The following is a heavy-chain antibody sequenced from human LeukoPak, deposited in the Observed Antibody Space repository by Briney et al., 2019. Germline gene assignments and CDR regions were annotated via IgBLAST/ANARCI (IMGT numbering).Heavy chain of an antibody. V-gene: IGHV4-34*01. CDR1: GGSFSGYY. Sequence: PSETLSLTCAVYGGSFSGYYWSWIRQPPGKGLEWIGEISHSGSTNYNPSLKSRVTISVDTSKNQFSLKLSSVTAADTAVYYCARTGYDYVWGSYRQGYYFDYWGQGTLVTVSS. D-gene: IGHD3-16*02. CDR3: ARTGYDYVWGSYRQGYYFDY. J-gene: IGHJ4*02. CDR2: ISHSGST.